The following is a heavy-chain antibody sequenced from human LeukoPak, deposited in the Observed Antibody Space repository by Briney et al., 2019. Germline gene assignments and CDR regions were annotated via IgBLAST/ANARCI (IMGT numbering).Heavy chain of an antibody. J-gene: IGHJ4*02. Sequence: GGSLRLSCAASGLTFAKTSMTWVRQAPGKGLEWVSTISPSGRSTYYADSVKGRFTISRDNSKNTLYLQMNSLRAEDTAIYYCAKAGPGTNMVFDYWGQGTLVTVSS. CDR2: ISPSGRST. D-gene: IGHD1-1*01. V-gene: IGHV3-23*01. CDR1: GLTFAKTS. CDR3: AKAGPGTNMVFDY.